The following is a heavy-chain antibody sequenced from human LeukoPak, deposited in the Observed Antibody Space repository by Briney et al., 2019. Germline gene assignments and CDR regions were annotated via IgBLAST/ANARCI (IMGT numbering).Heavy chain of an antibody. V-gene: IGHV4-30-4*01. CDR3: ARDRFRYCTNGVCSYFDY. J-gene: IGHJ4*02. CDR1: GGSISSGDYY. CDR2: INNGRST. D-gene: IGHD2-8*01. Sequence: SQTLSLTCSVSGGSISSGDYYWSWIRQPPGKGLEWIGYINNGRSTYYNPSLTSRVTISVDVSKHQFYLQLSSVTAADTAVYYCARDRFRYCTNGVCSYFDYWGQGTLVTVSS.